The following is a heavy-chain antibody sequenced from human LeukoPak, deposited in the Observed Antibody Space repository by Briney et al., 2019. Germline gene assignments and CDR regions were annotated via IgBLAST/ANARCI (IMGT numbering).Heavy chain of an antibody. CDR2: INHSGST. J-gene: IGHJ5*02. D-gene: IGHD2-2*01. CDR1: GGSFSGYY. V-gene: IGHV4-34*01. CDR3: ARGPQNCSSTSCYRNWFDP. Sequence: SSETLSLTCAVYGGSFSGYYWSWIRQPPGKGLEWIGEINHSGSTNYNPSLKSRVTISVDTSKNQFSLKLSSVTAADTAVYYCARGPQNCSSTSCYRNWFDPWGQGTLVTVSS.